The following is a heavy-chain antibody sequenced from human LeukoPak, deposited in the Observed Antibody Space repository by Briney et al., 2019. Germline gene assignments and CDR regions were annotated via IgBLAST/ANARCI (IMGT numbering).Heavy chain of an antibody. J-gene: IGHJ6*02. CDR3: ARADGYCSSTSCHYYYGMDV. V-gene: IGHV5-51*01. CDR2: IFAGDSDT. D-gene: IGHD2-2*03. CDR1: GYSFTSYW. Sequence: GESLKISCKGSGYSFTSYWIGWVRQMPGKGLEWMGSIFAGDSDTRYSPSFQGQVTISADKSISTAYLQWSNLKASDTAMYYCARADGYCSSTSCHYYYGMDVWGQGTTVTVSS.